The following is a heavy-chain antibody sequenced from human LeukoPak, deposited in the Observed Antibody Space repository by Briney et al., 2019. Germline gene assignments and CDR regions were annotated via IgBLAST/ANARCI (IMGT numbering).Heavy chain of an antibody. CDR3: ARQLRIAARLGGMDV. Sequence: GGSLRLSCAASGFTFSSYSMNWVRQAPGKGLEWVSSISSSSSYIYYADSVKGRFTISRDNAKNSLYLQMNSLRAEDTAVYYCARQLRIAARLGGMDVWGQGTTVTVSS. V-gene: IGHV3-21*01. J-gene: IGHJ6*02. D-gene: IGHD6-6*01. CDR2: ISSSSSYI. CDR1: GFTFSSYS.